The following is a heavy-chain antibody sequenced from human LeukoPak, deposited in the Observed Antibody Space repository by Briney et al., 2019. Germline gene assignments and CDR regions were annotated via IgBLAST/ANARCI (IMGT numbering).Heavy chain of an antibody. CDR1: GFTFSSFA. CDR3: AKEASGYGYYFDY. V-gene: IGHV3-23*01. Sequence: GGSLRLSCAVSGFTFSSFAMSWVRQAPGKGLEWVSVISDSGSTTFYADSVKGRFTISRDNSKNTLYLQMNSLRAEDTAVYYCAKEASGYGYYFDYWGQGTLVTVSS. J-gene: IGHJ4*02. CDR2: ISDSGSTT. D-gene: IGHD3-10*01.